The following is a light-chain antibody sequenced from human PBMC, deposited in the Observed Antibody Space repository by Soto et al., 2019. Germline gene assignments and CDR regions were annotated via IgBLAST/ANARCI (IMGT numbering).Light chain of an antibody. CDR1: SSDVGGYNY. CDR2: DVS. CDR3: STYKSSSTYV. V-gene: IGLV2-14*01. Sequence: QSALTQHASVSGSPGQSITISCTGPSSDVGGYNYVSWYQQHPGKAPKLMIYDVSNRPSGVSNRFSGSKSGNTASLTISGLQAEDEADYYCSTYKSSSTYVFETGTKLTVL. J-gene: IGLJ1*01.